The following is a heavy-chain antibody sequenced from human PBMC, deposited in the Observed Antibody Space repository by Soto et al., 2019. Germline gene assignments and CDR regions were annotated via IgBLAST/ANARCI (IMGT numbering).Heavy chain of an antibody. V-gene: IGHV1-2*04. Sequence: ASVKVSCKASGYTFTGYYMHWVRQAPGQGLEWMGWINPNSGGTNYAQKFQGWVTMTRDTSISTAYMELSRLRSDDTAVYYRARTLIWFGEDTFDYWGQGTLVTVSS. CDR2: INPNSGGT. J-gene: IGHJ4*02. CDR3: ARTLIWFGEDTFDY. D-gene: IGHD3-10*01. CDR1: GYTFTGYY.